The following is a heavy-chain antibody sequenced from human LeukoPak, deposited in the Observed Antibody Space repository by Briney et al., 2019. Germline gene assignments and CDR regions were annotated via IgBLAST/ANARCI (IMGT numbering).Heavy chain of an antibody. J-gene: IGHJ4*02. CDR2: ISWNSGSI. CDR3: AKDRNRYSSSWDY. D-gene: IGHD6-13*01. CDR1: GFTFDDYA. V-gene: IGHV3-9*01. Sequence: GGSLRLSCAASGFTFDDYAMHWVRQAPGKGLEWVSGISWNSGSIGYADSVKGRFTISRDNAKNSLYLQMNSLRAEDTAVYYCAKDRNRYSSSWDYWGQGTLVTVSS.